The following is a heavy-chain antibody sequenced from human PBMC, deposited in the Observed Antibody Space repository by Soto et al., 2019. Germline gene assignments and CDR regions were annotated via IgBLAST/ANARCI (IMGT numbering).Heavy chain of an antibody. V-gene: IGHV3-7*04. D-gene: IGHD2-15*01. Sequence: EVQLVESGGGLVQPGGSLRLSCAASGFIFSTYWMSWLRQAPGKGLEWVASIKQDGSEKYYVDSVKGRFTISRDNAKNPLFLQMNSLRVEDTAVYYCARARWTSTPFDHWGQGTLVTVSS. CDR2: IKQDGSEK. CDR3: ARARWTSTPFDH. CDR1: GFIFSTYW. J-gene: IGHJ4*02.